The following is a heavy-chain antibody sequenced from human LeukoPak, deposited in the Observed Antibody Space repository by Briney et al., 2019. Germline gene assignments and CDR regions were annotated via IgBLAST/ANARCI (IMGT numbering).Heavy chain of an antibody. CDR2: IWYDGNNK. CDR3: AKGAHIYGDYGAVDI. CDR1: GFTFSDYG. V-gene: IGHV3-33*06. J-gene: IGHJ3*02. D-gene: IGHD4-17*01. Sequence: PGRSLRLSCTGSGFTFSDYGMHWVRQAPGKGLEWVAVIWYDGNNKYYADSVKGRFTISRDNSKNTQYLQMNSLRAEDTAVYYCAKGAHIYGDYGAVDIWGQGTMVTISS.